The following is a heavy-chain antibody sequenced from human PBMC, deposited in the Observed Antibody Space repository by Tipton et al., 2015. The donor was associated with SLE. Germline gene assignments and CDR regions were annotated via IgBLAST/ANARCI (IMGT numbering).Heavy chain of an antibody. CDR2: ISYSGIT. J-gene: IGHJ4*02. D-gene: IGHD4-23*01. CDR1: GGSISSYY. Sequence: TLSLTCTVSGGSISSYYWSWIRQPPGKGLEWIGYISYSGITNYNPALKSRVTMSVDTSKNQFSLRVSSVTAADTAVYYCGRGGGFCDFWGQGSLVTVSS. CDR3: GRGGGFCDF. V-gene: IGHV4-59*01.